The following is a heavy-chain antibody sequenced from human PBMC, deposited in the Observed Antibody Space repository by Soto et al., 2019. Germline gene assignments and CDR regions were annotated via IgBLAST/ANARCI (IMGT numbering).Heavy chain of an antibody. D-gene: IGHD3-22*01. Sequence: ASVKVSCKTSGYIFTAYGLAWLRQAPGQRPEWMGWVSTNDDRTNYAQKFQGRVTMTTDRSTTTTSMELRSLRPDDTAVYYCARELNTESSAYYSFAFWGRGTLVTVSS. CDR3: ARELNTESSAYYSFAF. CDR1: GYIFTAYG. CDR2: VSTNDDRT. V-gene: IGHV1-18*01. J-gene: IGHJ4*02.